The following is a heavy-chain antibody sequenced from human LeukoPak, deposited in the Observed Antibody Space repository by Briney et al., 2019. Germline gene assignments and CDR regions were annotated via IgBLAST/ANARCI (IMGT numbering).Heavy chain of an antibody. CDR2: IYYSGST. CDR3: ARALGDGYNPDAFDI. Sequence: SETLSLTCTVSGGSISSYYWSWIRQPPGKGLEWIGYIYYSGSTNYNPSLKSRVTISVDTSKNQFSLKLSSVTAADTAVYYCARALGDGYNPDAFDIWGQGTMVTVSS. J-gene: IGHJ3*02. D-gene: IGHD5-24*01. V-gene: IGHV4-59*08. CDR1: GGSISSYY.